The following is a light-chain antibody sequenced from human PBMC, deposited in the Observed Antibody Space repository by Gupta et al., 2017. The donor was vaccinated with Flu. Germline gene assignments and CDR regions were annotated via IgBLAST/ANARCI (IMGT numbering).Light chain of an antibody. J-gene: IGKJ2*03. V-gene: IGKV3-20*01. CDR3: QQYGSSPYS. Sequence: EIVLTQYPGTLSLSPGERATLSCRARQSVSSSYLAWYQQKPGQAPRLLIYGASSRATGIPDRFSGSGSGTDFTLTISRLEPEDFAVYYCQQYGSSPYSFGQGTKLEIK. CDR2: GAS. CDR1: QSVSSSY.